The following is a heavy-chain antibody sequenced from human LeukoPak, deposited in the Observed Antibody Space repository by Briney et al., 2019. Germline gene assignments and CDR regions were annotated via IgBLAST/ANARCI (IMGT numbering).Heavy chain of an antibody. D-gene: IGHD3-10*01. CDR2: IYYSGST. J-gene: IGHJ4*02. Sequence: SETLSLTCTVSGGSIYNHYWSWIRQPPGKGLKSIGYIYYSGSTIYNPSLKSRVTISVDTSKNQFSLKLTSVTAADTAVYYCGGLPPGTLNPPFGSWGKETLATAPS. V-gene: IGHV4-59*08. CDR3: GGLPPGTLNPPFGS. CDR1: GGSIYNHY.